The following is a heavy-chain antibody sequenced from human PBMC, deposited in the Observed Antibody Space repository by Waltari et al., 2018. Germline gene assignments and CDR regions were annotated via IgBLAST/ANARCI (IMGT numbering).Heavy chain of an antibody. V-gene: IGHV3-23*01. CDR3: AKKGSESSKVWFDP. Sequence: EVQLLESGGGLVQPGGSLRLSCAAAGFPFSTYALNWVRQAPGKGLEWVSTISGNTTSTYYADSVKGRFTISRDNSKNTLYLQMNSLRADDTAVYYCAKKGSESSKVWFDPWGQGTLVTVSS. J-gene: IGHJ5*02. CDR2: ISGNTTST. D-gene: IGHD3-10*01. CDR1: GFPFSTYA.